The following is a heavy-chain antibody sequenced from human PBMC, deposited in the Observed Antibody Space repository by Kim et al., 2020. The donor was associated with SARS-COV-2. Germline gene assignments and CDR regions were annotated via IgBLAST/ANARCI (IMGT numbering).Heavy chain of an antibody. V-gene: IGHV1-69*13. D-gene: IGHD3-10*01. J-gene: IGHJ6*02. CDR2: IIPIFGTA. Sequence: SVKVSCKASGGTFSSYAISWVRQAPGQGLEWMGGIIPIFGTANYAQKFQGRVTITADESTSTAYMELSSLRSEDTAVYYCARDEALVDYYGSGWGATGMDVWGQGTTVTVSS. CDR3: ARDEALVDYYGSGWGATGMDV. CDR1: GGTFSSYA.